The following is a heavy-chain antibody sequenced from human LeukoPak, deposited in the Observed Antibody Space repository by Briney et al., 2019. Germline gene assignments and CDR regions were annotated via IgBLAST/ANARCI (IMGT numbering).Heavy chain of an antibody. V-gene: IGHV3-23*01. CDR2: ISGDGRST. D-gene: IGHD6-19*01. J-gene: IGHJ4*02. CDR3: TKDAGYSSGREFDS. CDR1: GFTFNNYA. Sequence: GGSLRLSCAASGFTFNNYALTWVRQAPGQGLEWVSTISGDGRSTYYADSVKGRFTISRDNSKNTLFLQMNSLRAENTAVYYCTKDAGYSSGREFDSWGQGTLVIVSS.